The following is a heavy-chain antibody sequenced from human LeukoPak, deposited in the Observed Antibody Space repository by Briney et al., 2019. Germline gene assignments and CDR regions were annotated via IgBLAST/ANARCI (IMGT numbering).Heavy chain of an antibody. J-gene: IGHJ4*02. CDR2: IYSGGST. Sequence: GGSLRPSCAASGFTVSSNYMSWVRQAPGKGLEWVSVIYSGGSTYYADSVKGRFTISRDNSKNTLYLQMNSLRAEDTAVYYCARDPAYCGGDCYSNFDYWGQGTLVTVSS. CDR3: ARDPAYCGGDCYSNFDY. V-gene: IGHV3-66*02. CDR1: GFTVSSNY. D-gene: IGHD2-21*01.